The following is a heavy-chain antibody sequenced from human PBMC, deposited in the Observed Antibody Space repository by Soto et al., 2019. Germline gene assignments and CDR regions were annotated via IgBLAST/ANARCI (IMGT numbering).Heavy chain of an antibody. J-gene: IGHJ4*02. D-gene: IGHD3-3*01. V-gene: IGHV4-4*07. Sequence: SETLSLTCTVSDGSIITYYCNWIRQPAGKGLEWIGRIDASGSTDYDPSLKSRVTMSVDTSKNQFSLRLSSVTAADTAVYYCARGGHDFWSGPFDYWGQGAQVTVSS. CDR3: ARGGHDFWSGPFDY. CDR2: IDASGST. CDR1: DGSIITYY.